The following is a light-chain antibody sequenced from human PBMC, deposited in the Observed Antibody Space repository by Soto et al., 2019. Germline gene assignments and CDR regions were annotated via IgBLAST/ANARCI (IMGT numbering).Light chain of an antibody. J-gene: IGKJ1*01. V-gene: IGKV3-20*01. Sequence: MVLTQSPGTLSLSPGERATLSCRASQSVSSSFLAWYQQRPGQAPRLLIYAASNTATGIPDRFSGSGSGTDFTLSVSRLESEGVAGYYCQEYGISRTFGQGTKVDIK. CDR3: QEYGISRT. CDR2: AAS. CDR1: QSVSSSF.